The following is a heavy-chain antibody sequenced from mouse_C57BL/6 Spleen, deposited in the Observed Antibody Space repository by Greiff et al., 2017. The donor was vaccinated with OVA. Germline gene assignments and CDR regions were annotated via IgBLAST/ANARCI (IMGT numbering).Heavy chain of an antibody. Sequence: EVMLVESVGGLVQSGRSLRLSCATSGFTFCDFYMEWVRQAPGKGLEWIAASRNKANDYTTEYSASVKGRFIVSRDTSQSILYLQMNALRAEDTAIYYCARDTPMDYWGQGTSVTVSS. CDR1: GFTFCDFY. J-gene: IGHJ4*01. V-gene: IGHV7-1*01. CDR2: SRNKANDYTT. CDR3: ARDTPMDY.